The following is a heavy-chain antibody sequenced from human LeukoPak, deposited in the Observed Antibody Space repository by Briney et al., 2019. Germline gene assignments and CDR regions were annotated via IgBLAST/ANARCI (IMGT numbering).Heavy chain of an antibody. CDR2: ISGSGGTT. Sequence: PGGSLRLSCAASGFTFSDYYMSWVRQAPGKGLEWVSVISGSGGTTYYADSVKGRFTISRDNAKSSLYLQMNSVRAEDTAVYYCARSRGAGPGAHFDYWGQGTLVTVSS. CDR1: GFTFSDYY. CDR3: ARSRGAGPGAHFDY. D-gene: IGHD6-19*01. V-gene: IGHV3-11*01. J-gene: IGHJ4*02.